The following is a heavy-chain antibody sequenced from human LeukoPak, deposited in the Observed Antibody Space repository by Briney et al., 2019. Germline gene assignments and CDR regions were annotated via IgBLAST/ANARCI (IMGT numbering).Heavy chain of an antibody. CDR3: ARDRVRYYGSGSYYSDY. Sequence: GGSLRLSCAASGFTFSSYSMNWVRQAPGKGLEWVSSISSSSSYIYYADSVKGRFTISRDNSKNTLYLQMNSLRAEDTAVYYCARDRVRYYGSGSYYSDYWGQGTLVTVSS. V-gene: IGHV3-21*04. CDR1: GFTFSSYS. CDR2: ISSSSSYI. J-gene: IGHJ4*02. D-gene: IGHD3-10*01.